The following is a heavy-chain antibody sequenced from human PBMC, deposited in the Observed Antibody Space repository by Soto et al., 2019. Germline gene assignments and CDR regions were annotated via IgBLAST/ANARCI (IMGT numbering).Heavy chain of an antibody. CDR1: GYTFTSYG. V-gene: IGHV1-18*04. J-gene: IGHJ6*02. D-gene: IGHD2-15*01. CDR2: ISAYNGNT. Sequence: QVQLVQSGAEVKKPGASVKVSCKASGYTFTSYGISWVRQAPGQGLEWMGWISAYNGNTNYAQKLQGRVTMTTDTPTNTANLGLRSLRFDDPAFFYWERDPPHCGGGSAYSSLLYYTGRAVWAQGPPATAPS. CDR3: ERDPPHCGGGSAYSSLLYYTGRAV.